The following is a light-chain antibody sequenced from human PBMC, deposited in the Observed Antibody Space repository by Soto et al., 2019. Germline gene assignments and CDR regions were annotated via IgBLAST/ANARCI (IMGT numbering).Light chain of an antibody. Sequence: DIPMTQSPSTLSASLGDRVTITCRASQSVSRWLAWYQQKPGKAPKLLISDVSSLERGVPSRFSGSGSGTEFTPTISSLESDDVATYYCQRYSSYASFGQGTKVE. CDR1: QSVSRW. CDR3: QRYSSYAS. V-gene: IGKV1-5*01. CDR2: DVS. J-gene: IGKJ1*01.